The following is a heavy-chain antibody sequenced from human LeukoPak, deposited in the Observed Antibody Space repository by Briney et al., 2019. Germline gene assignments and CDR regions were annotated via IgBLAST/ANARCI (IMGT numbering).Heavy chain of an antibody. Sequence: GGSLRLSCAASGFTFNSFAMHWVRQAPGKGLEHLAFIQSDGSDKYYADSVKGRFTISRDNAKNSLYLQMNSLRAEDTAVYYCARDGWELHWGQGTLVTVSS. CDR1: GFTFNSFA. CDR2: IQSDGSDK. D-gene: IGHD1-26*01. CDR3: ARDGWELH. V-gene: IGHV3-30*02. J-gene: IGHJ4*02.